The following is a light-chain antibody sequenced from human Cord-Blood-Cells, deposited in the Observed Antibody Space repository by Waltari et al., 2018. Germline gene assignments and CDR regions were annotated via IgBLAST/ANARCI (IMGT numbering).Light chain of an antibody. CDR3: MQALQTPWT. V-gene: IGKV2-28*01. J-gene: IGKJ1*01. CDR2: LGS. CDR1: QSPLHSTGYNY. Sequence: DIVLTQSPLSLPVTHGEPASISCRSSQSPLHSTGYNYLDWYLQKPGQSPQLLIYLGSNRASGVADRFSGSGSGTDFTLEISRVEAEDVGVYYCMQALQTPWTFGQGTKVEIK.